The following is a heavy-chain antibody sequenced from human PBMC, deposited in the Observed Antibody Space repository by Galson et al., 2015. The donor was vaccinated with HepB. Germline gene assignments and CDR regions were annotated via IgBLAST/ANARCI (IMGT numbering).Heavy chain of an antibody. Sequence: SLRLSCAASGFTFSSYWMSWVRQAPGKGLEWVANIRQDGSEKYYVDSVKGRFTISRDNAKNSLYLQMNSLRAEDTAVYYCAKPPTAPTRLWWWPHWGQGTLVTVSS. CDR3: AKPPTAPTRLWWWPH. V-gene: IGHV3-7*03. D-gene: IGHD2-21*01. J-gene: IGHJ4*02. CDR2: IRQDGSEK. CDR1: GFTFSSYW.